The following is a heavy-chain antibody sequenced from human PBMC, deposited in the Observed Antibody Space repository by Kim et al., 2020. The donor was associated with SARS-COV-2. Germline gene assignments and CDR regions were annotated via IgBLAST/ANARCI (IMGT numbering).Heavy chain of an antibody. J-gene: IGHJ6*02. CDR1: GYTFTSYG. D-gene: IGHD3-3*01. V-gene: IGHV1-18*01. Sequence: ASVKVSCKASGYTFTSYGISWVRQAPGQGLEWMGWISAYNGNTNYAQKLQGRVTMTTDTSTSTAYMELRSLRSDDTAVYYCARDRVRFVYYYYGMDVWGQGTTVTVSS. CDR2: ISAYNGNT. CDR3: ARDRVRFVYYYYGMDV.